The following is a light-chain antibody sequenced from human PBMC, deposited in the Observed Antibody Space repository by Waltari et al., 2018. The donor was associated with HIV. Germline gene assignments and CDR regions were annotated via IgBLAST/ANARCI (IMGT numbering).Light chain of an antibody. V-gene: IGLV1-47*01. CDR2: KNN. CDR3: ASWDDNWNSWV. CDR1: DSNIGSNY. Sequence: QSVVTQPPSASGTPGQRVTISCSGSDSNIGSNYVSWYHDLPGTAPKLLIYKNNQRSSGVPDRFAGSKSDTSASLAIRGLRSEDEAEYYCASWDDNWNSWVFGGGTKLTVL. J-gene: IGLJ3*02.